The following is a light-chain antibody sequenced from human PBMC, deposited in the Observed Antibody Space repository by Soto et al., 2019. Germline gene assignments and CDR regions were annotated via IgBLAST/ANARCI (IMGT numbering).Light chain of an antibody. CDR2: DAS. Sequence: EIVLTQSPATLSLSPGERATLSCRASQSVSSYLAWYQQKPGQAPRLLIYDASNRATGIPARFSGSGSGTDCTLTISSLEPEDFAVYYWQQRSNLPPYTFGQGTKLEIK. V-gene: IGKV3-11*01. J-gene: IGKJ2*01. CDR3: QQRSNLPPYT. CDR1: QSVSSY.